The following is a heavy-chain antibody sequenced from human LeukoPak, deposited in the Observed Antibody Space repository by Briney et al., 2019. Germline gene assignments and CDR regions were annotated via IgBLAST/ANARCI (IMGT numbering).Heavy chain of an antibody. CDR3: GRDSPYGDFFDY. Sequence: GGSLRLSCAASGFTFSSYSMNWVRQAPGKGLEWVSSISSSSSYIYYADSVKGRFTISIDTAKKSLYLQMKSLRDEATGVYYCGRDSPYGDFFDYWGQRNLVTVSS. D-gene: IGHD4-17*01. J-gene: IGHJ4*02. CDR1: GFTFSSYS. CDR2: ISSSSSYI. V-gene: IGHV3-21*01.